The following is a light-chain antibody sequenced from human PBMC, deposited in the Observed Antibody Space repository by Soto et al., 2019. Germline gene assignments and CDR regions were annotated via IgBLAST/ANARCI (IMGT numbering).Light chain of an antibody. J-gene: IGLJ1*01. CDR2: EGS. CDR3: ISYTGKSASYV. CDR1: SSDVGSYNL. V-gene: IGLV2-14*02. Sequence: QSVLTQPASVSGSPGQSITISCTGTSSDVGSYNLVSWYQQHPGKAPKLMIYEGSKRPSGVSNRFSASKSGNTASLTISGLHSEDEADYYCISYTGKSASYVFGTGTKVTVL.